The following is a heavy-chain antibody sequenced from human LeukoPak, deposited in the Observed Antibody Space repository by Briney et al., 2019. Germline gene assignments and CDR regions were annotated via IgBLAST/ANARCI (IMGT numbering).Heavy chain of an antibody. D-gene: IGHD3-10*01. CDR1: GGSISSYY. J-gene: IGHJ5*02. CDR3: AREPTSIWFGELVGLNWFDP. V-gene: IGHV4-59*12. Sequence: PSETLSLTCTVSGGSISSYYWSWIRQPPGKGLEWIGYIYYSGSTNYNPSLKSRVTISVDTSKNQFSLKLSSVTAADTAVYYCAREPTSIWFGELVGLNWFDPWGQGTLVTVSS. CDR2: IYYSGST.